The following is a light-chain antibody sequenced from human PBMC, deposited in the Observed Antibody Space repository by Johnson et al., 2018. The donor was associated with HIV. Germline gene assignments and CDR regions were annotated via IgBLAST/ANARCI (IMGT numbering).Light chain of an antibody. V-gene: IGLV1-51*01. J-gene: IGLJ1*01. CDR1: SSNIGNNY. CDR2: DNN. CDR3: GTWDSSLSALLV. Sequence: QSVLTQPPSVSAAPGQKVTISCSGSSSNIGNNYVSWYQQLPGTAPKLLIYDNNKRPSGIPDRFSGSTSGTSATLGITGLQTGDEADYYCGTWDSSLSALLVFGTGTKVTVL.